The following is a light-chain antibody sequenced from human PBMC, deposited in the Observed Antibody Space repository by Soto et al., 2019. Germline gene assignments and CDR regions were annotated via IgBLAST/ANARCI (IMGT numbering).Light chain of an antibody. CDR1: SSDVGSYNL. V-gene: IGLV2-23*02. CDR2: EVS. J-gene: IGLJ2*01. CDR3: CSYAGSSTVV. Sequence: QSVLTQPASVSGSPGQSITISCTGTSSDVGSYNLVSWYQQHPGKAPKLMIYEVSKRPSEVSNRFSGSKSGNTASLTISGLQAEDEADYYCCSYAGSSTVVFGGGTKLTVL.